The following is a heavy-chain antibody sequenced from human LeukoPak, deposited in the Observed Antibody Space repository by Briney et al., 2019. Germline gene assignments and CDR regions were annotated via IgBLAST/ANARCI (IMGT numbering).Heavy chain of an antibody. V-gene: IGHV3-9*01. Sequence: GGSLRLSCAASGFTFDDYAMHWVRQAPGKGLEWVSGTSWNSGSIGYADSVKGRFTISRDNAKNSLYLQMNSLRAEDTALYYCAKDTTSGSYSYYYYYYMDVWGKGTTVTISS. CDR3: AKDTTSGSYSYYYYYYMDV. CDR2: TSWNSGSI. J-gene: IGHJ6*03. D-gene: IGHD3-10*01. CDR1: GFTFDDYA.